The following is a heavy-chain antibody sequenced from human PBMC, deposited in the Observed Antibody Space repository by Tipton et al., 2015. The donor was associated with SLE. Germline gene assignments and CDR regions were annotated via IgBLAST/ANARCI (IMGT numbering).Heavy chain of an antibody. CDR1: GGSFSDYY. CDR3: ARDGPYYDFWSGMGTFDI. D-gene: IGHD3-3*01. Sequence: TLSLTCAVYGGSFSDYYWSWIRQPPGKGLEWIGEINHSGSTNYNPSLKSRVTISVDTSKNQFSLMLRSVTAADTAVYYCARDGPYYDFWSGMGTFDIWGQGTMVTVSS. J-gene: IGHJ3*02. V-gene: IGHV4-34*01. CDR2: INHSGST.